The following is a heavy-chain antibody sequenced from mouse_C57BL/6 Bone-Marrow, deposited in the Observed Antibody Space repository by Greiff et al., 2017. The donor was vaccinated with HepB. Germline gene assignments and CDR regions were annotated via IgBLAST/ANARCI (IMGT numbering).Heavy chain of an antibody. CDR3: ARRVHYAMDY. CDR2: IDPSDSYT. CDR1: GYTFTSYW. V-gene: IGHV1-69*01. Sequence: QVQLQQPGAELVMPGASVKLSCKASGYTFTSYWMHWVKQRPGQGLEWIGEIDPSDSYTNYNQKFKGKSTLTVDKSSSTAYMPHSSLTSEDSAVYYCARRVHYAMDYWGQGTSVTVSS. J-gene: IGHJ4*01.